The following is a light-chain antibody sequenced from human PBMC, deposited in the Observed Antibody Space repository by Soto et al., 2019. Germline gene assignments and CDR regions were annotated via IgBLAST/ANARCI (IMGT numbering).Light chain of an antibody. CDR3: QQRSNWPPIT. Sequence: EIVMTQSPATLSVSPGEGATLSCRASQSVSSYLAWYQQKPGQAPRLLIYDASHRATGIPARFSGSGSGTDFTLTISSLEPEDLAVYFCQQRSNWPPITFGQGTRLEIK. J-gene: IGKJ5*01. V-gene: IGKV3-11*01. CDR2: DAS. CDR1: QSVSSY.